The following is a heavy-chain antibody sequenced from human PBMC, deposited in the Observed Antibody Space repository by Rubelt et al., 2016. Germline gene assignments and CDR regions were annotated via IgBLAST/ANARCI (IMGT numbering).Heavy chain of an antibody. J-gene: IGHJ6*02. CDR2: IIPILGIA. CDR1: GGTFSSYA. Sequence: QVQLVQSGAEVKKPGSSVKVSCKASGGTFSSYAISWVRPAPGQGLEWMGRIIPILGIANYAQKFQGRVTITADKSTSTAYMERSSLRSEDTAVYYCARDIIHDRITHNDVWGQGTTVTVSS. CDR3: ARDIIHDRITHNDV. D-gene: IGHD3-3*01. V-gene: IGHV1-69*04.